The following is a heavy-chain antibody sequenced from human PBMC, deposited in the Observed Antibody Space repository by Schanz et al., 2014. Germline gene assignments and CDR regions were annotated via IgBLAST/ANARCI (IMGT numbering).Heavy chain of an antibody. CDR1: GFSFSSYG. J-gene: IGHJ4*02. CDR2: IWHDGRIK. Sequence: QVQLVESGGGVVQPGGSLRLSCAASGFSFSSYGMHWVRQAPGKGLEWVAFIWHDGRIKYYADSVKGRFTFSRDSSKNTVYLQMDSLRADDTSVYYCARGRGYIIGQWGQGILVTVSS. D-gene: IGHD3-10*01. CDR3: ARGRGYIIGQ. V-gene: IGHV3-33*01.